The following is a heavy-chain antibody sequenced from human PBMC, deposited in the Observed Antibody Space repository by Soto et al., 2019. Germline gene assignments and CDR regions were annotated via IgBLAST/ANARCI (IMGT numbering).Heavy chain of an antibody. J-gene: IGHJ4*02. V-gene: IGHV1-3*01. CDR2: IIGGNGNT. CDR3: ARESSAWAHYDY. D-gene: IGHD6-19*01. Sequence: ASVKVSCKTSGYTFTSHTVHWVRQAPGQRPEWMGWIIGGNGNTKYSQKFQGRVTFTRDTSANTAYMELSSLRSEDTAVYYCARESSAWAHYDYWGQGTPVTVSS. CDR1: GYTFTSHT.